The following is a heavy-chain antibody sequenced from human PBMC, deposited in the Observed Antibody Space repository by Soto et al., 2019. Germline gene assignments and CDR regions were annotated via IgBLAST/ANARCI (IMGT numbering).Heavy chain of an antibody. CDR2: IKQDGSEK. J-gene: IGHJ4*02. D-gene: IGHD1-26*01. CDR1: GFTFSSYW. V-gene: IGHV3-7*01. CDR3: AIRSGMYSGIYPSPFDY. Sequence: PGGSLRLSCAASGFTFSSYWMSWVRQAPGKGLEWVANIKQDGSEKYYVDSVKGRFTTSRDNATNSLSLQMNSLRAEATAVYYFAIRSGMYSGIYPSPFDYWGQGTLVTVSS.